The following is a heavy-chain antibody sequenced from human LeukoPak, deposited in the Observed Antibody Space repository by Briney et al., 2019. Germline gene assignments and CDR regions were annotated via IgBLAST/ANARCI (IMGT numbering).Heavy chain of an antibody. V-gene: IGHV3-7*01. CDR2: IKQDGSEK. J-gene: IGHJ4*02. CDR3: ARDRQIAY. Sequence: GGSQRLSCAASGFTISNYWLTWVRQAPGQGLEWVANIKQDGSEKHYVDSVKGRFTISRDNAKNSLYLQMNSLRAEDTAVYYCARDRQIAYWGQGTLVTVSS. CDR1: GFTISNYW.